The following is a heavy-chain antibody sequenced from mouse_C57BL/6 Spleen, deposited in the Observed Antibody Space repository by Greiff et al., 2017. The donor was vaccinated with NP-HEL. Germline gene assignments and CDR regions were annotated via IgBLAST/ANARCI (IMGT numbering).Heavy chain of an antibody. Sequence: QVQLQQPGAELVRPGTSVKLSCKASGYTFTSYWMHWVKQRPGQGLEWIGVIDPSDSYTNYNQKFKGKATLTVDTSSSTAYMQLSSLTSEDSAVYYCARPLRSSLEELYFDYWGQGTTLTVSS. CDR1: GYTFTSYW. J-gene: IGHJ2*01. CDR2: IDPSDSYT. CDR3: ARPLRSSLEELYFDY. V-gene: IGHV1-59*01. D-gene: IGHD1-1*01.